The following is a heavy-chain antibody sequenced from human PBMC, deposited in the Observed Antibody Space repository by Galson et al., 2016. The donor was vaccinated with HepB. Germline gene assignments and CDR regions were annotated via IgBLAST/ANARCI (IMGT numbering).Heavy chain of an antibody. CDR3: AKDASMAARPSPYYFDY. CDR1: GFTFDDYT. CDR2: ISWDGGST. J-gene: IGHJ4*02. D-gene: IGHD6-6*01. Sequence: SLRLSCAASGFTFDDYTMHWVRQTPGKGLEWVSRISWDGGSTYYADSVKGRFTISRDNNKNSLYLQMSSLRTEDTAFYYCAKDASMAARPSPYYFDYWGQGALVTVSS. V-gene: IGHV3-43*01.